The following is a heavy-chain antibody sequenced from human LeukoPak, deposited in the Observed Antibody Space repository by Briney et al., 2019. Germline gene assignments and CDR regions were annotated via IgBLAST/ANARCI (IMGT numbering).Heavy chain of an antibody. V-gene: IGHV3-21*01. CDR2: MSSSAGYI. CDR3: AKGNGFDY. CDR1: GFTFSIYT. Sequence: GGSLRLSCAASGFTFSIYTMNWVRQAPGKGLEWVSSMSSSAGYIYYADSLKGRFTISRDNSKNTLYLQMNSLRAEDTAVYYCAKGNGFDYWGQGTLVTVSS. J-gene: IGHJ4*02. D-gene: IGHD1-1*01.